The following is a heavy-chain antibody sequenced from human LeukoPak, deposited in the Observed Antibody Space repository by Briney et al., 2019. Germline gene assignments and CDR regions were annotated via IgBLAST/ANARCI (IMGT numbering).Heavy chain of an antibody. CDR1: GFTFSSYA. V-gene: IGHV3-23*01. J-gene: IGHJ4*02. CDR2: ISGSGGST. D-gene: IGHD6-13*01. Sequence: GGSLRLSCAASGFTFSSYAMSWVRQAPGKGLEWVSAISGSGGSTYYADSVKGRFTISRDNAKNSLYLQMNSLRAEDTAVYYCARVGAAAGGTYFDYWGPGTLVTVSS. CDR3: ARVGAAAGGTYFDY.